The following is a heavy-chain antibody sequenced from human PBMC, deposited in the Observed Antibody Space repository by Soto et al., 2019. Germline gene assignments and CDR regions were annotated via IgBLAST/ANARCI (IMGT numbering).Heavy chain of an antibody. J-gene: IGHJ6*02. Sequence: PGEFLKIRCKGSGYNFSSYWVGRVRQMPGKGLEWMGIIYPGDSDTRYSPSFQGQVTISADKSINTAYLQWSSLKASDTAMYYCARLDSGAATYYYYGLDVWGQGTTVTVSS. CDR2: IYPGDSDT. V-gene: IGHV5-51*01. D-gene: IGHD3-10*01. CDR3: ARLDSGAATYYYYGLDV. CDR1: GYNFSSYW.